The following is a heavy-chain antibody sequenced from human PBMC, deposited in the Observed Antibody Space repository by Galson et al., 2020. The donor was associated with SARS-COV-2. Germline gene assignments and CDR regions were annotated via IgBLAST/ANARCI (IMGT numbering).Heavy chain of an antibody. CDR2: IWYDGSNK. D-gene: IGHD6-19*01. Sequence: GESLKISCAASGFTFSSYGMHWVRQAPGKGLEWVAVIWYDGSNKYYADSVKGRFTISRDNSKNTLYLQMNSLRAEDTAVYYCARDLAVAVREEDDAFDIWGQGTMVTVSS. CDR3: ARDLAVAVREEDDAFDI. V-gene: IGHV3-33*01. CDR1: GFTFSSYG. J-gene: IGHJ3*02.